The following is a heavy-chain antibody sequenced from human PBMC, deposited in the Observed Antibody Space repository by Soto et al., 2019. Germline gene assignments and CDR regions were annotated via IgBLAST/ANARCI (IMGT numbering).Heavy chain of an antibody. Sequence: SSETLSLTCTVSGGSISSYYWSWIRQPPGKGLEWIGYIYYSGSTNYNPSLKSRVTISVDTSKNQFSLKLSSVTAADTAVYYCASVENYYGSGSYYYWFDPWGQGTLVTVSS. D-gene: IGHD3-10*01. J-gene: IGHJ5*02. V-gene: IGHV4-59*01. CDR2: IYYSGST. CDR1: GGSISSYY. CDR3: ASVENYYGSGSYYYWFDP.